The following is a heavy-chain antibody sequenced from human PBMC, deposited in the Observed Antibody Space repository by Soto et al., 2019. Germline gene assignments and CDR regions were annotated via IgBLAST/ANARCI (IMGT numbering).Heavy chain of an antibody. V-gene: IGHV3-23*01. CDR2: ISGTGSST. CDR1: GFTFSTSA. CDR3: AKGRQWLVYYFDY. J-gene: IGHJ4*02. Sequence: EVQLLESGGGLVQPGGSLRLSCAASGFTFSTSAISWVRQAPGKGLEWVSGISGTGSSTYYADSVKGRFSISRDNSKNTMYLQMNGLRADDTAEYYCAKGRQWLVYYFDYWGPGILVTVSS. D-gene: IGHD6-19*01.